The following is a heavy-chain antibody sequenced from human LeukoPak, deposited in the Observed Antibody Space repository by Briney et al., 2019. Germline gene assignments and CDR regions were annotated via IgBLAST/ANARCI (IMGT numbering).Heavy chain of an antibody. CDR1: GYTFTSYG. Sequence: ASVKVSCKASGYTFTSYGISWVRQAPGQGLEWMGWMNPNSGNTGYAQKFQGRVTITRNTSISTAYMELSSLRSEDTAVYYCARAKGRNAKVHPNWFDPWGQGTLVTVSS. V-gene: IGHV1-8*03. D-gene: IGHD3-10*01. CDR3: ARAKGRNAKVHPNWFDP. J-gene: IGHJ5*02. CDR2: MNPNSGNT.